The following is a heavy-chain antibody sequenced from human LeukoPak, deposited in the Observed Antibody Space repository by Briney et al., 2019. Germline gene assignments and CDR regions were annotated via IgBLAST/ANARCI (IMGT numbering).Heavy chain of an antibody. CDR3: ARRRWYDSSGYYLDY. D-gene: IGHD3-22*01. Sequence: GASVKVSCKASGGTFSSYAISWVRQAPGQGLEWMGGIIPIFGTANYAQKFQGRVTITADKSTSTAYMELSSLRSEDTAVYYCARRRWYDSSGYYLDYWGQGTLVTVSS. CDR1: GGTFSSYA. J-gene: IGHJ4*02. V-gene: IGHV1-69*06. CDR2: IIPIFGTA.